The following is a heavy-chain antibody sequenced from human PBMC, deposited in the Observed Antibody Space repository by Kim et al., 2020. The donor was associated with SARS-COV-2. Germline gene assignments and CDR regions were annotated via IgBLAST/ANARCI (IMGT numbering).Heavy chain of an antibody. D-gene: IGHD3-3*01. CDR2: IYHSGST. CDR3: ARVGGTIFGVVIRGRYYGMDV. Sequence: SETLSLTCAVSGGSISSRNWWSWVRQPPGKGLEWIGEIYHSGSTNYNPSLKSRVTISVDKSKNQFSLKLSSVTAADTAVYYCARVGGTIFGVVIRGRYYGMDVWGQGTTVTVSS. CDR1: GGSISSRNW. J-gene: IGHJ6*02. V-gene: IGHV4-4*02.